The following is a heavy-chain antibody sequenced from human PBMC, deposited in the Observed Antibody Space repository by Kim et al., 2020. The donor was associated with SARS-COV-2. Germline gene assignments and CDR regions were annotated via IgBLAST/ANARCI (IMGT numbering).Heavy chain of an antibody. CDR3: ARVVVRGSYYYYGMDV. CDR1: GYTFTSYG. CDR2: ISAYNGNT. V-gene: IGHV1-18*01. J-gene: IGHJ6*02. Sequence: ASVKVSCKASGYTFTSYGISWVRQAPGQGLEWMGWISAYNGNTNYAQKLQGRVTMTTDTSTSTAYMELRSLRSDDTAVYYCARVVVRGSYYYYGMDVWGQGTTVTVSS. D-gene: IGHD3-10*01.